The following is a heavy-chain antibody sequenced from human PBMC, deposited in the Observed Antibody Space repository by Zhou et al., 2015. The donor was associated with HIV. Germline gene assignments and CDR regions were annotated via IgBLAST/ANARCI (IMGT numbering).Heavy chain of an antibody. D-gene: IGHD2-15*01. CDR3: ARGDDNRDCSGGSCYSY. Sequence: QVQLVQSGAEVKKPGSSVKVSCKASGGTFSSYTISWVRQAPGQGLEWMGRIIPILGIANYAQKFQGRVTITADKSTSTAYMELSSLRSEDTAVYYCARGDDNRDCSGGSCYSYWGQGTLVTVSS. CDR2: IIPILGIA. V-gene: IGHV1-69*02. CDR1: GGTFSSYT. J-gene: IGHJ4*02.